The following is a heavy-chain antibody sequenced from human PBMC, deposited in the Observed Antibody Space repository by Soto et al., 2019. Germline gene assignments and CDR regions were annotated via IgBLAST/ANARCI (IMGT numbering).Heavy chain of an antibody. CDR1: GGSISSYY. J-gene: IGHJ4*02. CDR3: ARGILSEYYFDY. Sequence: SETLSLTCTVSGGSISSYYWSWIRQPPGKGLEWIGYIYYSGSTNYNPSLKSRVTISVDTSKNQFSLKLSSVTAADTAVYYCARGILSEYYFDYWGQGTLVTVS. V-gene: IGHV4-59*01. D-gene: IGHD3-3*01. CDR2: IYYSGST.